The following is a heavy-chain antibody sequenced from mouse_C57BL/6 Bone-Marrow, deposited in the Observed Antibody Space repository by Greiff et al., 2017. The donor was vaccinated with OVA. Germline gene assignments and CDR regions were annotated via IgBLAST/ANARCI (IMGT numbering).Heavy chain of an antibody. D-gene: IGHD1-1*01. V-gene: IGHV1-64*01. CDR3: ARKGYYYGSSHYFDY. J-gene: IGHJ2*01. CDR1: GYTFTSYW. CDR2: IHPNSGST. Sequence: VQLQQPGAELVKPGASVKLSCKASGYTFTSYWMHWVKQRPGQGLEWIGMIHPNSGSTNYNEKFKSKATLTVDKSSSTAYMQLSSLTSEDSAVYYCARKGYYYGSSHYFDYWGQGTTLTVSS.